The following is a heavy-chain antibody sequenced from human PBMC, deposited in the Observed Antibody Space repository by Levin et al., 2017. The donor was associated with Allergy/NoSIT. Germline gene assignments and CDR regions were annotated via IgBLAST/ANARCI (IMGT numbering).Heavy chain of an antibody. CDR3: AKAGNGMGYFDY. V-gene: IGHV3-23*01. Sequence: GESLKISCAASGFTFSSYAMSWVRQAPGKGLEWVSAISGSGGSTYYADSVKGRFTISRDNSKNTLYLQMNSLRAEDTAVYYCAKAGNGMGYFDYWGQGTLVTVSS. CDR1: GFTFSSYA. D-gene: IGHD2-8*01. CDR2: ISGSGGST. J-gene: IGHJ4*02.